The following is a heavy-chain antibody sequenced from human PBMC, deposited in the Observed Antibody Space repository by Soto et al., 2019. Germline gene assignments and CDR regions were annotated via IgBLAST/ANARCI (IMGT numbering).Heavy chain of an antibody. CDR1: GLSFSLYS. CDR3: EKDERTASRSDY. V-gene: IGHV3-23*01. D-gene: IGHD2-21*02. Sequence: EVQLLESGGGLVQPGGSLRLSCATSGLSFSLYSMGWVRQAPGKGLEWVSAISGSGRNIHYADSVKGRFTISRDNSKNTLSLQMNSLRAEDTALYYCEKDERTASRSDYWGQGTLVTVSS. J-gene: IGHJ4*02. CDR2: ISGSGRNI.